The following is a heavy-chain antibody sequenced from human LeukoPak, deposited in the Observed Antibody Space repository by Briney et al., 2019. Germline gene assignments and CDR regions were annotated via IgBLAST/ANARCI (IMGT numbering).Heavy chain of an antibody. CDR3: AKDMEPQYSSSWYPPAYFDS. D-gene: IGHD6-13*01. CDR1: GFTFETYW. CDR2: INGYGSIT. J-gene: IGHJ4*02. V-gene: IGHV3-74*01. Sequence: PGGSLRLSCAASGFTFETYWMHWVRQAPGKGLEWVSCINGYGSITNYADSVKGRFTISRDNAKNSLYLQMNSLRAEDTALYYCAKDMEPQYSSSWYPPAYFDSWGQGTLVTVSS.